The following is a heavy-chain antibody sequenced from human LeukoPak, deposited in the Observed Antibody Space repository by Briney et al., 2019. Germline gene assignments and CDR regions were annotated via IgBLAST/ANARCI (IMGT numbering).Heavy chain of an antibody. Sequence: GGSLRLSHAASGFTHSSYEMNWVGQAPAKGLAWVSYVSSSRCTIYYADSVKGRFTITRDNAKNSLYLQMNSLRAEDTAVYYCASSRDYDYVWGSKNTNWFDPWGQGTLVTVSS. V-gene: IGHV3-48*03. CDR3: ASSRDYDYVWGSKNTNWFDP. CDR2: VSSSRCTI. D-gene: IGHD3-16*01. CDR1: GFTHSSYE. J-gene: IGHJ5*02.